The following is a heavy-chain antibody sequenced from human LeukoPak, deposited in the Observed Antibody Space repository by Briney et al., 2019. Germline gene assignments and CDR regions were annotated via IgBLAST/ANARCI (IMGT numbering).Heavy chain of an antibody. CDR2: IYYSGST. J-gene: IGHJ6*03. CDR3: ARERPHYYGSGSYYGDYYYYYYMDV. V-gene: IGHV4-59*01. D-gene: IGHD3-10*01. CDR1: GGSISSYY. Sequence: SETLSLTCTVSGGSISSYYWNWIRQPPGKGLEWIGYIYYSGSTNYNPSLKSRVTISVDTSKNQFSLKLSSVTAADTAVYYCARERPHYYGSGSYYGDYYYYYYMDVWGKGTTVTVSS.